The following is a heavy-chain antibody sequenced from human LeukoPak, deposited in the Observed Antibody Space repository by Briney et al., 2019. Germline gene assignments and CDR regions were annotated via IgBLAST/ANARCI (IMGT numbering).Heavy chain of an antibody. CDR3: AISGLGFGEFRGLDY. J-gene: IGHJ4*02. V-gene: IGHV3-53*01. D-gene: IGHD3-10*01. CDR1: GFNVSNNY. Sequence: GGSLRLSCAASGFNVSNNYMNWVRQAPGKGLEWVSVIFSSGPTYYADSVKGRFTISRDTSKNALYLQMNSLRAEDAAVYYCAISGLGFGEFRGLDYWGQGTLVTVSS. CDR2: IFSSGPT.